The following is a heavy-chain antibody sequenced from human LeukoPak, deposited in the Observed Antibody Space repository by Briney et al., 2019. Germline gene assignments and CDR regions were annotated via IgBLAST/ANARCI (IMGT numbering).Heavy chain of an antibody. Sequence: SETLSLTCTVSGGSISSSSYYWGWIRQPPGKGLEWIGSIYYSGSTYCNPSLKSRVTISVDTSKNQFSLKLSSVTAADTAVYYCARHHNTIAVAATHFDYWGQGTLVTVSS. CDR2: IYYSGST. D-gene: IGHD6-19*01. CDR1: GGSISSSSYY. V-gene: IGHV4-39*01. CDR3: ARHHNTIAVAATHFDY. J-gene: IGHJ4*02.